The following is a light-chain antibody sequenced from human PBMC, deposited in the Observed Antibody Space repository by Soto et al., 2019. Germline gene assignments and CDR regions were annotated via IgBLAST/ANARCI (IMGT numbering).Light chain of an antibody. Sequence: QSALIQPASVSGSPGQSITISCTGTSSDVGFYNYVSWYQQHPGKAPKLMIYDVSNRPSGVSDRFSGSKSANTASLTISGLQAEDEADYYCTSYTTSPSYVFGTGTKLTVL. V-gene: IGLV2-14*01. CDR1: SSDVGFYNY. J-gene: IGLJ1*01. CDR2: DVS. CDR3: TSYTTSPSYV.